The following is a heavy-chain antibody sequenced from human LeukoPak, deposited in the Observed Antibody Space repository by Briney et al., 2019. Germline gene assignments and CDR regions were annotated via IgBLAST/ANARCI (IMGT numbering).Heavy chain of an antibody. CDR2: IYHSGST. V-gene: IGHV4-38-2*01. J-gene: IGHJ5*02. CDR3: ARLGHCSSTSCYSNWFDP. CDR1: GYSISSGYY. D-gene: IGHD2-2*01. Sequence: SETLSLTCAVSGYSISSGYYWGWIRQPPGKGLEWIGSIYHSGSTYYNPSLKSRVTISVDTSKNQFSLKLSSVTAADTAAYYCARLGHCSSTSCYSNWFDPWGQGTLVTVSA.